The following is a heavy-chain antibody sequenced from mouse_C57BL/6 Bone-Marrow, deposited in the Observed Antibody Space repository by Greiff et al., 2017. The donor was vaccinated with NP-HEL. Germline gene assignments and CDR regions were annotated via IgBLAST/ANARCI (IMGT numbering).Heavy chain of an antibody. J-gene: IGHJ2*01. V-gene: IGHV1-55*01. CDR3: AREGAQATTFDY. CDR1: GYTFTSYW. Sequence: QVQLQQPGAELVKPGASVKMSCKASGYTFTSYWITWVKQRPGQGLEWIGDIYPGSGSTNYNEKFKSKATLTVDTPSSTAYMQLSSLTSEDSAVYYCAREGAQATTFDYWGQGTTLTVSS. D-gene: IGHD3-2*02. CDR2: IYPGSGST.